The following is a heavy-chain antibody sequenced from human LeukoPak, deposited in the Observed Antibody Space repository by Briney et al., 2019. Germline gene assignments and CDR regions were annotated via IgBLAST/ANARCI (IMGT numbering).Heavy chain of an antibody. Sequence: GRSLRLSWAASGLTFSHYAMHWVRQAPGKGLEWVAVISFDGTNKFYADSVKGRFTISRDNSKNALYLQMNSLRAEDTAVYYCAKGGYYERPWYFDYWGQGTLVTVSS. CDR3: AKGGYYERPWYFDY. V-gene: IGHV3-30*18. J-gene: IGHJ4*02. CDR1: GLTFSHYA. CDR2: ISFDGTNK. D-gene: IGHD3-22*01.